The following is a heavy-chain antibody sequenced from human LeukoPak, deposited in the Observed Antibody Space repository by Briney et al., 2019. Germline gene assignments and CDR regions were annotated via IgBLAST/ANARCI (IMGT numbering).Heavy chain of an antibody. Sequence: GGSLRLSCAASGFTFSNYEMNWVRQAPGKGPEWVAFIQADGSNKYYADSVKGRFTISRDNSKNTLYLQMNSLRAEDTAVYYCARDGGYCTNGVCSYYYYYYMDVWGKGTTVTVSS. D-gene: IGHD2-8*01. CDR3: ARDGGYCTNGVCSYYYYYYMDV. CDR2: IQADGSNK. J-gene: IGHJ6*03. CDR1: GFTFSNYE. V-gene: IGHV3-30*04.